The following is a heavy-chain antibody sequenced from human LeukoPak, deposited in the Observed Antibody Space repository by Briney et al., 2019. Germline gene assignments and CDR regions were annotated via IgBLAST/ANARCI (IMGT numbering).Heavy chain of an antibody. D-gene: IGHD2-15*01. J-gene: IGHJ5*02. V-gene: IGHV4-4*02. CDR2: ILYTGDT. Sequence: SETLSLTCAVSGASFSSGNWWNWARQSPGKGLEWIAEILYTGDTNYNPSLRSRATLSIDNSNNEASLTLASVTAADSAVYYCWRAQRGCSANSCYLDPGGRGILVTVSS. CDR1: GASFSSGNW. CDR3: WRAQRGCSANSCYLDP.